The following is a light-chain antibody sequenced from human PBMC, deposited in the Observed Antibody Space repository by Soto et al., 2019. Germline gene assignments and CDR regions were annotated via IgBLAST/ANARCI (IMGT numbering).Light chain of an antibody. J-gene: IGKJ1*01. V-gene: IGKV3-20*01. CDR1: QSVNANY. CDR2: GAS. Sequence: DIVLTQSPGTLSLSPGEGATLSCRASQSVNANYLAWYQQKPGQAPRLLIYGASTRATGIPDRFSGSGSGTDFTLTISRLEPEDFAVYYCQQYGSSPPETFGQGTKVDIK. CDR3: QQYGSSPPET.